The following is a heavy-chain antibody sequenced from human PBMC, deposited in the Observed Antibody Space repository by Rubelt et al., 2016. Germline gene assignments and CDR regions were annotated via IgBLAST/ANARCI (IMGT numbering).Heavy chain of an antibody. CDR3: ARGGWELLGYGMDV. CDR2: INHSGST. J-gene: IGHJ6*02. Sequence: QVQLQQWGAGLLKPSETLSPTCAVYGGSFSGYYWSWIRQPPGKGLEWIGEINHSGSTNYNPSLKSRVTISVDTSKNQVSLKLSSVTAADTAVYYGARGGWELLGYGMDVWGQGTTVTVSS. CDR1: GGSFSGYY. D-gene: IGHD1-26*01. V-gene: IGHV4-34*01.